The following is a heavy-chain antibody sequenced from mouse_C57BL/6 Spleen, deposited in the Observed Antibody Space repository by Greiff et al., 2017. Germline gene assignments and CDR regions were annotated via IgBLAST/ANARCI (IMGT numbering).Heavy chain of an antibody. V-gene: IGHV5-17*01. CDR3: ARRHYGSSYVFYYAMYY. D-gene: IGHD1-1*01. J-gene: IGHJ4*01. CDR1: GFTFSDYG. CDR2: ISSGSSTL. Sequence: EVKVVESGGGLVKPGGSLKLSCAASGFTFSDYGMHWVRQAPEKGLAWVAYISSGSSTLYYADTVKGRFTISRDNAKNTLFLQMTSLRSEDTAMYYCARRHYGSSYVFYYAMYYWGQGTSVTVSS.